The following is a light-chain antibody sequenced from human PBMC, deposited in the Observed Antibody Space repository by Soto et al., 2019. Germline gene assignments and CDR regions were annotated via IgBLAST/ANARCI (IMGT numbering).Light chain of an antibody. V-gene: IGKV1-5*01. J-gene: IGKJ1*01. CDR1: QNINRW. CDR2: DAS. CDR3: QQYSPHWT. Sequence: DIQMTRSPSTLSASVGDRVTVTCRASQNINRWLAWYQQKPGKAPMLLIYDASTLQSGAPSRLSGSGSGTEFTLTISSLKPDDFATYYCQQYSPHWTFGQGTQVDIK.